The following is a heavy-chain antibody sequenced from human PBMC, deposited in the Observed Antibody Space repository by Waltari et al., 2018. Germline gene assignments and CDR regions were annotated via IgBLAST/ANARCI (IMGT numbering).Heavy chain of an antibody. J-gene: IGHJ5*02. D-gene: IGHD2-15*01. CDR3: ARESGAAYCSGGSCLYNWFDP. V-gene: IGHV1-18*01. CDR1: GSTFTSYG. Sequence: QVQLVQSGAEVKKPGASVKVSCKASGSTFTSYGISRVRQAPGQGLAGMGWISAYNGNTNYAQKLQGRVTMTTDTSTSTAYMELRSLRSDDTAVYYCARESGAAYCSGGSCLYNWFDPWGQGTLVTVSS. CDR2: ISAYNGNT.